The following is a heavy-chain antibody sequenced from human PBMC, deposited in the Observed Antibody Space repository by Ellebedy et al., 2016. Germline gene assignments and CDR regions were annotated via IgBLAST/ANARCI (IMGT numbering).Heavy chain of an antibody. CDR3: TKERSVDTYGAIFEY. V-gene: IGHV3-30*18. J-gene: IGHJ4*02. CDR1: GFTLSTCG. Sequence: GGSLRLSXAASGFTLSTCGMQWVRQAPGKGLEWVAVISKYGNIQHYADSVKGRFTISRDNSKNMLYLQMNSLRGEDTAVYYCTKERSVDTYGAIFEYWGQGALVTVSS. CDR2: ISKYGNIQ. D-gene: IGHD4/OR15-4a*01.